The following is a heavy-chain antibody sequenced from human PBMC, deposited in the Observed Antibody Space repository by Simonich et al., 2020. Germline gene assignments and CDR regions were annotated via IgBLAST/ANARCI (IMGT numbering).Heavy chain of an antibody. Sequence: GAEVKKPGASVKVSCKASGYTFTGYYMHWVRPAPGQGLEWMGRINPNSGGTNYEKKFQGRVTMTRDTSISTAYMELSRLRSDDTAVYYCARVPGIYYYYGMDVWGQGTTVTVSS. D-gene: IGHD3-10*01. J-gene: IGHJ6*02. V-gene: IGHV1-2*06. CDR1: GYTFTGYY. CDR2: INPNSGGT. CDR3: ARVPGIYYYYGMDV.